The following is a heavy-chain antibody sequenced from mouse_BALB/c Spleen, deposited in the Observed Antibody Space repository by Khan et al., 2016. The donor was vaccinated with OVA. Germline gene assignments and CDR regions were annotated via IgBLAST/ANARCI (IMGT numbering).Heavy chain of an antibody. CDR1: GFSLSRYN. CDR3: ARAYYRYDGYYAMDY. Sequence: QVQLKESGPGLVAPSQSLSITCTVSGFSLSRYNIHWVRQPPGKGLEWLGMIWGGGGTDYNSTLKSRLSISKDNSKSHAFLKMNRLQTDDTAMDYCARAYYRYDGYYAMDYWGQGTSVTVSS. CDR2: IWGGGGT. D-gene: IGHD2-14*01. V-gene: IGHV2-6-4*01. J-gene: IGHJ4*01.